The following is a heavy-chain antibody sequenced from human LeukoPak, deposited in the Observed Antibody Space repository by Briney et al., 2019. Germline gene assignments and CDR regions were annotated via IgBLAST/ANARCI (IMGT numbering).Heavy chain of an antibody. CDR2: IYSGGST. J-gene: IGHJ6*02. D-gene: IGHD6-13*01. CDR1: GFTVSSNY. CDR3: ARDTVSSRKDPTNYYYYGMDV. Sequence: PGGSLRLSCAASGFTVSSNYMSWVRQAPGKGLEWVSVIYSGGSTYYADSVKGRFTISRHNSKNTLYLQMNSLRAEDTAVYYCARDTVSSRKDPTNYYYYGMDVWGQGTTVTVSS. V-gene: IGHV3-53*04.